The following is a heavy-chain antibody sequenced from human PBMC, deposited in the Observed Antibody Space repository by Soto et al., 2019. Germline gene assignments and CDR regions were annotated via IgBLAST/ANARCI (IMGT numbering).Heavy chain of an antibody. D-gene: IGHD3-3*01. CDR2: INPATGAA. CDR1: GYPVTAYY. CDR3: ARGGGVGVAGSAAFDM. Sequence: QLHLVQSGAVVKKPGASVTVSCSASGYPVTAYYMHWVRQAPGRGREWMGGINPATGAAKYTRTCQGRVTMTRDTPTSTGFMELGGLTSEDTAVFYCARGGGVGVAGSAAFDMWGQGTLVTVSS. V-gene: IGHV1-2*02. J-gene: IGHJ3*02.